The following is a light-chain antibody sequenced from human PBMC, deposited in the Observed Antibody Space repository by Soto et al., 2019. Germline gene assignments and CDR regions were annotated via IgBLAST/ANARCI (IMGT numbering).Light chain of an antibody. V-gene: IGKV3-15*01. J-gene: IGKJ5*01. CDR1: QSVSSN. Sequence: EIVLTQSPDTLSLSPGERATLSCRASQSVSSNLAWYQQKPGPAPRLLIYGASTRATGIPTRFSGSGSGTEFTLTISSLQSEDFAVYYCQQYNNWPPITFGQGTRLEIK. CDR3: QQYNNWPPIT. CDR2: GAS.